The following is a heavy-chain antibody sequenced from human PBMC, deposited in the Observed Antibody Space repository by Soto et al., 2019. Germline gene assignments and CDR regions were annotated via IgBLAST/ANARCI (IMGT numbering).Heavy chain of an antibody. D-gene: IGHD2-21*02. V-gene: IGHV4-59*01. Sequence: SETLSLTCTVSGGSISGYYWSWIRQPPGKGLEWIGYMYNTGSTVYNPSFKSRVTISVDTSKNQFSLKLNSVTAADTAVYYCARDLWGYCGTDCYPLDVWGQGATVTV. CDR2: MYNTGST. J-gene: IGHJ6*02. CDR3: ARDLWGYCGTDCYPLDV. CDR1: GGSISGYY.